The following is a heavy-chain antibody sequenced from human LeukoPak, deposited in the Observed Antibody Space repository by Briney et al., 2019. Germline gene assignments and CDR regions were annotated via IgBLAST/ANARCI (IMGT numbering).Heavy chain of an antibody. CDR1: GFTFSSYW. D-gene: IGHD6-25*01. V-gene: IGHV3-22*01. CDR2: IRNKPYGETT. CDR3: TRDGQRAGDLDY. J-gene: IGHJ4*02. Sequence: GGSLRLSCAASGFTFSSYWMHWVRQAPGKGLDWVGFIRNKPYGETTEYTASVKGRFTISRDDSKNIAYLQMNSLKTEDTGVYYCTRDGQRAGDLDYWGQGTLVTVSS.